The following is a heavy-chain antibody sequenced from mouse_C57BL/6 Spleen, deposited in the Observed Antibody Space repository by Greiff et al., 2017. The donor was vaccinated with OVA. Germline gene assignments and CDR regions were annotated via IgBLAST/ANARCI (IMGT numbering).Heavy chain of an antibody. CDR1: GFTFSDYG. Sequence: EVMLVESGGGLVKPGGSLKLSCAASGFTFSDYGMHWVRQAPEKGLEWVAYISSGSSTISYADTVKGRSTISRDNAKNTLFLQMTSLRSEDTAMYDCARPGGYYYAMDYWGQGASVTVSS. V-gene: IGHV5-17*01. CDR2: ISSGSSTI. CDR3: ARPGGYYYAMDY. J-gene: IGHJ4*01.